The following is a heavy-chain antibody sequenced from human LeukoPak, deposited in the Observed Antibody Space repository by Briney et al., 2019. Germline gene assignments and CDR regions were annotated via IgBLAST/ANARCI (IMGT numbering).Heavy chain of an antibody. CDR2: IYHSGNT. Sequence: SETLSLTCAVYGGSFSGYYWGWVRQPPGKGLEFIGTIYHSGNTYYNPSLKSRLTISVDTSKNQFSLKLSSVTAADTAVYYCARVEDGGIYYFFYYMDVWGKGTTVTVSS. D-gene: IGHD2-15*01. CDR1: GGSFSGYY. J-gene: IGHJ6*03. V-gene: IGHV4-38-2*01. CDR3: ARVEDGGIYYFFYYMDV.